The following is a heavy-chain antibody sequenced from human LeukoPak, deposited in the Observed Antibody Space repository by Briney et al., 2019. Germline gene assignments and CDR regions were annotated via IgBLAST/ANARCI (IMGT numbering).Heavy chain of an antibody. J-gene: IGHJ4*02. CDR2: ISYDGSNK. D-gene: IGHD6-19*01. CDR3: ARQPYSSGLSLNFDY. Sequence: PGGSLRLSCAASGFTFSSYAMHWVRQAPGKGLEWVAVISYDGSNKYYADSVKGRFTISRDNSKNTLYLQMNSLRAEDTAVYYCARQPYSSGLSLNFDYWGQGTLVTVSS. V-gene: IGHV3-30*04. CDR1: GFTFSSYA.